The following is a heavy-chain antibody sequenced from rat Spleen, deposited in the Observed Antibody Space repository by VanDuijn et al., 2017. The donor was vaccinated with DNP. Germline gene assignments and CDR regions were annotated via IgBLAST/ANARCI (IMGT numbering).Heavy chain of an antibody. CDR1: GFSLTNYG. D-gene: IGHD1-6*01. Sequence: QVQLKESGPGLVQPSRTLSLTCTVSGFSLTNYGVSWVRQPPGKGLEWIAAIWSGGSTDYNSALKSRLSISRDTSKSQVLLKMNSLQTADTAMYFCARGGEYYGFLHHYFDYWGQGVMVTVSS. CDR2: IWSGGST. CDR3: ARGGEYYGFLHHYFDY. V-gene: IGHV2-16*01. J-gene: IGHJ2*01.